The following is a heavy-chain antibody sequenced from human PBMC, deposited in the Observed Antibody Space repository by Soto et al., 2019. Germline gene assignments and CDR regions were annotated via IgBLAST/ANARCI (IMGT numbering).Heavy chain of an antibody. V-gene: IGHV3-53*01. Sequence: DVQLVESGGGLIQPGESLRLSCVAFGLTVSGTKYVAWVRQAPGKGLEWVSALYDVFGSFYADSVKGRFTTSRDRSRSTVYLQMNDLRPDDTAVYECASWRERAHAFDVWGQGKAVIVSP. CDR2: LYDVFGS. CDR3: ASWRERAHAFDV. D-gene: IGHD1-1*01. CDR1: GLTVSGTKY. J-gene: IGHJ3*01.